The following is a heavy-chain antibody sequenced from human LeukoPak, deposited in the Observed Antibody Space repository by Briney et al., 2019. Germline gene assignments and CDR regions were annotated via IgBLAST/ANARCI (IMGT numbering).Heavy chain of an antibody. Sequence: GGSLRLSCAASGFTFTTYWMNWVRQAPGKGLEWVANIKQDGSEKYYVDSVKGRFTISRDNAKNSLYLQMNSLRAEDTAVYYCAGEFGPRAYWGQGTLVSVSS. CDR3: AGEFGPRAY. J-gene: IGHJ4*02. CDR1: GFTFTTYW. CDR2: IKQDGSEK. D-gene: IGHD3-10*01. V-gene: IGHV3-7*01.